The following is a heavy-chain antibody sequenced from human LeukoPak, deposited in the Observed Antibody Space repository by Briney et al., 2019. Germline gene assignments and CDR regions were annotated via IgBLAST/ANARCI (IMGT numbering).Heavy chain of an antibody. CDR1: GYTFTGYY. CDR3: ARGSGYCTSITCSSFDP. D-gene: IGHD2-2*01. J-gene: IGHJ5*02. Sequence: ASVKVSCKASGYTFTGYYMHWVRQAPGQGLEWMGWINPNSGGTKYAQKFQGRVTMTRDTSITTAYMELSRLRSDDTAMYYCARGSGYCTSITCSSFDPWGQGTLVTVSS. CDR2: INPNSGGT. V-gene: IGHV1-2*02.